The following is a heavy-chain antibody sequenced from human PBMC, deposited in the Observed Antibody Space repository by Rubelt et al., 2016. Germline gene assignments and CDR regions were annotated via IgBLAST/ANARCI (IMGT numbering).Heavy chain of an antibody. J-gene: IGHJ4*02. Sequence: QVQLVESGGGVVQPGRSLRLSCAASGFTFSSYAVHWVRQAPGKGLEWVAVISYDESNRYYADFVKGRFTISRDNSRNTLYLQMNSLRAEDTAVYYCARDRGSSGHIGPIDYWGQGTLFTVSS. CDR1: GFTFSSYA. CDR3: ARDRGSSGHIGPIDY. D-gene: IGHD3-22*01. CDR2: ISYDESNR. V-gene: IGHV3-30*04.